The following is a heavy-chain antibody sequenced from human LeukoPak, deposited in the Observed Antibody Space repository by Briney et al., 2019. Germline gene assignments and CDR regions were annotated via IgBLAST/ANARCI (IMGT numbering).Heavy chain of an antibody. CDR2: ISTTSTI. Sequence: PGGSLRLSRAASGFTFSSYNMNWVRQAPGEGLEWVSYISTTSTIFYADSVRGRFTISRDNAKNSLYLQMNSLRAEDTAVYYCARELRGEYFDIWGQVTLVTVSA. D-gene: IGHD3-10*01. CDR1: GFTFSSYN. J-gene: IGHJ4*02. CDR3: ARELRGEYFDI. V-gene: IGHV3-48*01.